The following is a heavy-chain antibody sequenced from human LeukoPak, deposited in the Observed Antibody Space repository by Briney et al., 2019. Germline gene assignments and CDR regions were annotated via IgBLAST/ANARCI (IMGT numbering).Heavy chain of an antibody. CDR1: GASISTSY. J-gene: IGHJ4*02. V-gene: IGHV4-59*08. Sequence: WETLSLTCTVSGASISTSYWSWIRQPPGKGLECLAHVHYPATTIYNTPLKSRVDLPLAASKKHSTRKNKSVTAADTAVYYCARQVDSSSGGWFFDYWGQGTVVDVS. CDR3: ARQVDSSSGGWFFDY. D-gene: IGHD6-19*01. CDR2: VHYPATT.